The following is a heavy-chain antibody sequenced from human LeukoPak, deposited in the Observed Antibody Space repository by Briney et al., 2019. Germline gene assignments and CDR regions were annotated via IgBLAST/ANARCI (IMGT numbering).Heavy chain of an antibody. CDR1: GGSFSGYY. D-gene: IGHD2-2*01. Sequence: SETLSLTCVVYGGSFSGYYWSWIRQPPGKGLEWIGEINHSGSTNYNPSLKSRVTISVDTSKNQFSLKLSSVTAADTAVYYCARTHLGYCSSTSCYLSWFDPWGQGTLVTVSS. CDR2: INHSGST. V-gene: IGHV4-34*01. J-gene: IGHJ5*02. CDR3: ARTHLGYCSSTSCYLSWFDP.